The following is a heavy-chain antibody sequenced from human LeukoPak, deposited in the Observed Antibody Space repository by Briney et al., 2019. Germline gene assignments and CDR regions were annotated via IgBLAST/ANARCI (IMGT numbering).Heavy chain of an antibody. CDR2: ISYSGST. V-gene: IGHV4-59*01. D-gene: IGHD2/OR15-2a*01. J-gene: IGHJ4*02. CDR3: ARADASMLQLY. CDR1: GDSLSSYY. Sequence: SETLSLTCTVSGDSLSSYYWRWTRQPPGKGLEGMGYISYSGSTNYNPSLKCRVTVSVDTSKNQFSLKLSSVTAADTAVYYCARADASMLQLYWGQGTLVTVSS.